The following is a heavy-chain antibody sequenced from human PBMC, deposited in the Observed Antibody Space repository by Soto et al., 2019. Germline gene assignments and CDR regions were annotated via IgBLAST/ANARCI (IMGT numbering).Heavy chain of an antibody. V-gene: IGHV3-7*03. Sequence: VGSLRLSCAASGFTFSSYWMSWVRQAPGKGLEWVANIKQDGSEKYYVDSVKGRFTISRDNAKNSLYLQMNSLRAEDTAVYYCARDSSRPNYYYYGMDVWGQGTTVTVSS. CDR2: IKQDGSEK. CDR3: ARDSSRPNYYYYGMDV. J-gene: IGHJ6*02. CDR1: GFTFSSYW. D-gene: IGHD6-13*01.